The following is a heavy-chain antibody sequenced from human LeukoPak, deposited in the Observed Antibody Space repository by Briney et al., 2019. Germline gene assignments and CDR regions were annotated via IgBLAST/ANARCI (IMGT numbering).Heavy chain of an antibody. CDR1: GYTFTSYD. V-gene: IGHV1-8*03. Sequence: ASVKVSCKASGYTFTSYDINWVRQATGQGLEWMGWMNPNSGNTGYAQKFQGRVTITRNTSISTAYMELSSLRSEDTAVYYCARGKYSQEKYCSSTSCYDHYYYYMDVWGKGTTVTVSS. CDR3: ARGKYSQEKYCSSTSCYDHYYYYMDV. D-gene: IGHD2-2*01. J-gene: IGHJ6*03. CDR2: MNPNSGNT.